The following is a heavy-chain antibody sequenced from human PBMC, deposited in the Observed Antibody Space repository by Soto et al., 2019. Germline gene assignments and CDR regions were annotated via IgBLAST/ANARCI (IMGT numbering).Heavy chain of an antibody. Sequence: GGSLRLSCAVSGFTFSDHYMDWVRQAPGKGLEWVGRTRNKANSYTTEYAASVKGRFTILRDDSKNSLYLQMNSLKTEDTAVYYCARNSYSGRGWCLDFWGQGTLVTVSS. V-gene: IGHV3-72*01. CDR1: GFTFSDHY. D-gene: IGHD6-19*01. CDR3: ARNSYSGRGWCLDF. J-gene: IGHJ4*02. CDR2: TRNKANSYTT.